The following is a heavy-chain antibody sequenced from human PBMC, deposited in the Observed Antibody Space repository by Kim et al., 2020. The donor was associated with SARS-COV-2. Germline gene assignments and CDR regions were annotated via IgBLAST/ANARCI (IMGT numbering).Heavy chain of an antibody. D-gene: IGHD6-19*01. CDR1: GFTFSSYW. J-gene: IGHJ4*02. CDR2: IRQDGSEI. Sequence: GGSLRLSCAASGFTFSSYWMNWVRQAPGKGLECVANIRQDGSEIHYVDSVKGRFTISRDNAKNSLYLQMNSLRAEDTAVYYCAKGAYSSGWLFDYWGQGTLVTVSS. V-gene: IGHV3-7*01. CDR3: AKGAYSSGWLFDY.